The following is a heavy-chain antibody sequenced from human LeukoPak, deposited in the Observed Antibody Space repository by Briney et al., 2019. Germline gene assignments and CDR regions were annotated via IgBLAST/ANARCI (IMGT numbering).Heavy chain of an antibody. CDR3: ARSGYSYGPADY. D-gene: IGHD5-18*01. Sequence: GGSLRLSCAASGFTFSSYSMNWVRQAPGKGLEWVSSISSSSSYIYYADSVKGRFTISRDNAKNPLYLQMNSLRAEDTAVYYCARSGYSYGPADYWGQGTLVTVSS. J-gene: IGHJ4*02. CDR2: ISSSSSYI. V-gene: IGHV3-21*01. CDR1: GFTFSSYS.